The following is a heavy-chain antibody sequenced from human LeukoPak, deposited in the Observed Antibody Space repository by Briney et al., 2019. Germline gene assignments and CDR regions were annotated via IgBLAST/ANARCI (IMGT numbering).Heavy chain of an antibody. J-gene: IGHJ3*02. Sequence: GGSLRLSCAASGFTFSTYEMNWVRQAPGKGLEWVSYISGSGSIIYYADSVKGRFTTSRDNAESSLSLKMNSLRAEDTAVYYCARGASRAFDIWGQGTVVTVSS. V-gene: IGHV3-48*03. CDR2: ISGSGSII. CDR3: ARGASRAFDI. CDR1: GFTFSTYE.